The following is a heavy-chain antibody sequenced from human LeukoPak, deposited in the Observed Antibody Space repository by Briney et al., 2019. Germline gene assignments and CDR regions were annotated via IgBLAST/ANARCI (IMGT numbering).Heavy chain of an antibody. D-gene: IGHD1-26*01. CDR1: GYTFIGYY. J-gene: IGHJ4*02. V-gene: IGHV1-2*02. CDR2: INPNSGGT. Sequence: ASVKVSCKASGYTFIGYYMHWVRQAPGQGLEWMGWINPNSGGTNYAQKFQGRVTMTRDTSISTAYMELSRLRSDDTAVYYCAAHRYSGSFLFDYWGQGTLVTVSS. CDR3: AAHRYSGSFLFDY.